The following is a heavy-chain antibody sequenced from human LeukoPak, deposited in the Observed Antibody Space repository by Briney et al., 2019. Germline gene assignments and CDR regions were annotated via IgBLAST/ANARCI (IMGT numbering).Heavy chain of an antibody. CDR1: EFTFISYV. CDR2: ITGYSDDT. V-gene: IGHV3-23*01. CDR3: AKGSRDSRPYYFDH. J-gene: IGHJ4*02. D-gene: IGHD6-13*01. Sequence: AGGSLRLYCAASEFTFISYVMSWVRQAPGKGLEWVSAITGYSDDTYYADSVQGRFIISRDNSKNTLYLQLNSLRGEDTAVYYCAKGSRDSRPYYFDHWGQGTLVTVSS.